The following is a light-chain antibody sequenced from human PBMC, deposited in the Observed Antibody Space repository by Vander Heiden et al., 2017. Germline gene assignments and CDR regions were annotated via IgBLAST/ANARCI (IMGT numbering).Light chain of an antibody. CDR1: SVPKQY. CDR2: KDR. CDR3: HSADSSGNYV. J-gene: IGLJ1*01. Sequence: SSHLPQPPSVSVSQGQTARITCAGDSVPKQYANWDQQKPGQAPLLVIYKDRERPSGIPERFSGSSSGTTVTFTISGVQAEDEADYYCHSADSSGNYVFGTGTKVTV. V-gene: IGLV3-25*03.